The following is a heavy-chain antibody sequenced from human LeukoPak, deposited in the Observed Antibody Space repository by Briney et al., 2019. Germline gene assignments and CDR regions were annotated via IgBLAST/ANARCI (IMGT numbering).Heavy chain of an antibody. CDR2: INPNSGGT. CDR3: ARNSVRYFDWYWDY. J-gene: IGHJ4*02. Sequence: GASVKVSCKASGGTFSSYAISWVRQAPGQGLEWMGWINPNSGGTNYAQKFQGRVTMTRDTSISTAYMELSRLRSDDTAVYYCARNSVRYFDWYWDYWGQGTLVTVSS. D-gene: IGHD3-9*01. CDR1: GGTFSSYA. V-gene: IGHV1-2*02.